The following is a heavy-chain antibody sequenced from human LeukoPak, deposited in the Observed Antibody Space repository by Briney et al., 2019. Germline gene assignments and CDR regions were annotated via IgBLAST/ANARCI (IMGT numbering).Heavy chain of an antibody. V-gene: IGHV3-66*01. J-gene: IGHJ4*02. Sequence: GGSLRLSCAASGFTVSSNYMNWVRQAPGKGLEWVSSIYSAGNIYYADSVKGRFTISRDNSKNTLYLQMNSLRAEDTAVYYCARDPDSSGWYGYFDYWGQGTLVTVSS. CDR1: GFTVSSNY. CDR3: ARDPDSSGWYGYFDY. D-gene: IGHD6-19*01. CDR2: IYSAGNI.